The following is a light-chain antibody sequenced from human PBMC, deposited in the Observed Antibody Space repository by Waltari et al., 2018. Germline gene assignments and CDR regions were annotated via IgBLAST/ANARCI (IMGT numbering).Light chain of an antibody. CDR2: GAS. V-gene: IGKV3-20*01. J-gene: IGKJ1*01. Sequence: ELVLTQSPGTLPLSPGERATLSCWASQSVSSSYLAWYQQKPGQAPRLLFYGASSRATGIPDRFSGSGSGTDFTLTISRLEPEDFAVYYCQQYDSSPWTFGQGTKVEIK. CDR3: QQYDSSPWT. CDR1: QSVSSSY.